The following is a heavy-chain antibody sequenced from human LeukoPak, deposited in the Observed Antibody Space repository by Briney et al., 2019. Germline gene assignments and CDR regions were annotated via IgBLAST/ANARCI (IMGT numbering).Heavy chain of an antibody. D-gene: IGHD3-22*01. CDR3: ARESYESSGYHFEY. J-gene: IGHJ4*02. V-gene: IGHV3-74*03. CDR2: ISNDGSST. CDR1: GFTFSRYW. Sequence: GGSLRLSCAASGFTFSRYWMHWVRQAPGKGLEWVSRISNDGSSTTYADSVKGRFTSSRDNAKNTLYLQMNSLRAEDTAIYYCARESYESSGYHFEYWGQGTLVTVSS.